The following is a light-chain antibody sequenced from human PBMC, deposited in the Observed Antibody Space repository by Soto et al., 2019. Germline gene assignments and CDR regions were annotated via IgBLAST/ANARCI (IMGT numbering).Light chain of an antibody. V-gene: IGLV1-47*01. CDR2: RNY. Sequence: QSVLTQPPSASGTPGQRVTFSCSGSISNIGDNDVFWYQQLPGTAPKLLIYRNYERPSGVPDRFSGSKSGTSASLAISGLRSEEEADYYCAVWDDSLSGVVFGGGTKLTVL. CDR1: ISNIGDND. CDR3: AVWDDSLSGVV. J-gene: IGLJ2*01.